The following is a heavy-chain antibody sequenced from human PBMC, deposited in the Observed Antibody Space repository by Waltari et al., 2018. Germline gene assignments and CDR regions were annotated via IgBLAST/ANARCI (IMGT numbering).Heavy chain of an antibody. CDR1: GEPISDDVSRWPY. J-gene: IGHJ6*03. V-gene: IGHV3-11*06. D-gene: IGHD4-17*01. Sequence: QVQLQESGPGLVKPTHTLSLTCTVSGEPISDDVSRWPYWTWIRQAPGKGLEWVSSISSGSSYIYYADSVKGRFTISRDDAKNSLYLQMNSLRNEDTAVYFCARVFVYGANSGKRPMDVWGKGTTVTVSS. CDR3: ARVFVYGANSGKRPMDV. CDR2: ISSGSSYI.